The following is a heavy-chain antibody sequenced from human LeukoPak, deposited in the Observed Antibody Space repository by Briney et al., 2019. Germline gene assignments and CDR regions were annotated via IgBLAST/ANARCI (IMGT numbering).Heavy chain of an antibody. CDR1: GGSISSTSYY. D-gene: IGHD3-22*01. Sequence: RTSETLSLTDTVSGGSISSTSYYWAWIRQPPGKGLEWIGSLSSSGTTYYNTSLKSRLTISVDTSKNQFSLTLTSVTAADTAVYYCARAYDYDIDGPYAFDIWSQGTMVTVSS. CDR2: LSSSGTT. J-gene: IGHJ3*02. V-gene: IGHV4-39*07. CDR3: ARAYDYDIDGPYAFDI.